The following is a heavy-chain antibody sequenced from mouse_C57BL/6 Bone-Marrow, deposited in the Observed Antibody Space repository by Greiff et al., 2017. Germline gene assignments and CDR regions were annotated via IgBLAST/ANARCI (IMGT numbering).Heavy chain of an antibody. CDR3: ASPTIVTPYYAMDY. J-gene: IGHJ4*01. V-gene: IGHV2-4*01. D-gene: IGHD2-5*01. CDR2: IWSGGST. Sequence: QVQLQQSGPGLVQPSQSLSITCTVSGFSLTSYGVHWVRQPPGKGLEWLGVIWSGGSTDYNAAFISRLSISKDNSKSQVFFKMNSLQADDTAIYYCASPTIVTPYYAMDYWGQGTSVTVSS. CDR1: GFSLTSYG.